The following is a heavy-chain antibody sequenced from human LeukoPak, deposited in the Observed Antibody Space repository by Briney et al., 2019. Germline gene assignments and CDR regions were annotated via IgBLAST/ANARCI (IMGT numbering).Heavy chain of an antibody. CDR2: ISSNSRYI. Sequence: GGSLRLSCAASGFTFSSYSMNWVRQAPGKGLEWVSYISSNSRYIYYADSVKGRFTISRDNAKNSLYLQMNRLRTEDAAVYYCARGPGGSGSYYDYWGQGTLVTVSS. D-gene: IGHD3-10*01. CDR1: GFTFSSYS. CDR3: ARGPGGSGSYYDY. J-gene: IGHJ4*02. V-gene: IGHV3-21*01.